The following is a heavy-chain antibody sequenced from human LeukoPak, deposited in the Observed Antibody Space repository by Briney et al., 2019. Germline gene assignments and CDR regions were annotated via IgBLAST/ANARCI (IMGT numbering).Heavy chain of an antibody. V-gene: IGHV3-30*02. J-gene: IGHJ4*02. D-gene: IGHD2-2*01. CDR1: GFTFNTYG. CDR3: AKVRYQLLIDY. CDR2: IRYDGSYK. Sequence: PGGSLRLSCAASGFTFNTYGMHWVRQAPGKGPEWVAFIRYDGSYKYYADSVKGRFTISRDNSKNTLYLQMNSLRADDTAVYYCAKVRYQLLIDYWGQGALVTVSS.